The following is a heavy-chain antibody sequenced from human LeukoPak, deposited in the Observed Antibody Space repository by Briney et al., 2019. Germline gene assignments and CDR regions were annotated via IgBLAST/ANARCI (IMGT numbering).Heavy chain of an antibody. CDR2: IKSKTDGGTT. CDR1: GFIFSNVW. J-gene: IGHJ2*01. D-gene: IGHD3-16*01. V-gene: IGHV3-15*01. CDR3: NTGGGPGNFDV. Sequence: RTGGSLRLSCAAAGFIFSNVWMSWVRQAPGKGLEWVGRIKSKTDGGTTDYAAAVKDRFSISRDDSKTTLYLQMNSLKTEDTAVYYCNTGGGPGNFDVWGRGTLVTVSS.